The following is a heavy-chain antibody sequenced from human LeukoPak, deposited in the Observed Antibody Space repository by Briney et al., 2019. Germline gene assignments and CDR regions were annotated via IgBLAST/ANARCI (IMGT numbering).Heavy chain of an antibody. V-gene: IGHV3-23*01. J-gene: IGHJ4*02. CDR1: GFTFSTYA. CDR3: AKRTMSAFDS. CDR2: ISGSGNGT. Sequence: PRGSLRLSCTASGFTFSTYAMNWVRQAPGKGLEWLSGISGSGNGTYYADSVKGRFIISRDNSKNMVYLQMNSLTVEDTATYYCAKRTMSAFDSWGQGTLLIVSS.